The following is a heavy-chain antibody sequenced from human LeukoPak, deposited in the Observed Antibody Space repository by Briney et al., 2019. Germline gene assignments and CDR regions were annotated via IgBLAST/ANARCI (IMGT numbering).Heavy chain of an antibody. CDR3: AKDTAITMVRGSFDY. Sequence: PGRSLRLSCAASGFTFDDYAMHWVRQAPGKGLEWVSGISWNSGSIGYADSVKGRFTISRDNAKNSLYLQMNSLRAEDTALYYCAKDTAITMVRGSFDYWGQGTLVTVSS. CDR2: ISWNSGSI. CDR1: GFTFDDYA. J-gene: IGHJ4*02. D-gene: IGHD3-10*01. V-gene: IGHV3-9*01.